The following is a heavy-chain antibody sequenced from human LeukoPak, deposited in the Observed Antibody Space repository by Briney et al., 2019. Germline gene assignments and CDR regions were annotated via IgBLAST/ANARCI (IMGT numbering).Heavy chain of an antibody. V-gene: IGHV4-4*07. CDR1: GASISGYF. J-gene: IGHJ2*01. Sequence: SETLSLTCTVSGASISGYFWSWLRQPAGTGLEWIGRVYSSGSTNYNYKPSLKSRVTMSVDTSKNQISLTLNSVTAADTAVYYCARRATSNWYFDLWGRGTLVTVSS. CDR2: VYSSGST. CDR3: ARRATSNWYFDL.